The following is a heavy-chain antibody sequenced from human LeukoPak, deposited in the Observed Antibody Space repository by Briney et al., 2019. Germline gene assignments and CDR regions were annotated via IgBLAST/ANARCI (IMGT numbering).Heavy chain of an antibody. CDR2: IIPIFGTA. Sequence: ASVKVSCKASGGTFSSYAINWVRQAPGQGLKWMGGIIPIFGTANYAQKFQGRVTITADESTSTAFMELSSLRSEDTAMYYCATAPLGYCTRTSCYAGIRQYFDYWGQGTLVTVSS. CDR3: ATAPLGYCTRTSCYAGIRQYFDY. J-gene: IGHJ4*02. V-gene: IGHV1-69*13. D-gene: IGHD2-2*01. CDR1: GGTFSSYA.